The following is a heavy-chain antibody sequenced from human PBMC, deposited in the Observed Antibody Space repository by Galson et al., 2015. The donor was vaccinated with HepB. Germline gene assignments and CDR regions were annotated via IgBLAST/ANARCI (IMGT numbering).Heavy chain of an antibody. CDR1: GFTFSSYK. Sequence: SLRLSCAASGFTFSSYKMHWVRQAPGKGLEWVAVISYDGNNKYYADSVKGRFTISRDNSKDTLYLQMNSLRAEDTAVYYCARALAGAIYRSGWYDAFDIWGQETMVTVSS. CDR2: ISYDGNNK. J-gene: IGHJ3*02. D-gene: IGHD6-19*01. V-gene: IGHV3-30*04. CDR3: ARALAGAIYRSGWYDAFDI.